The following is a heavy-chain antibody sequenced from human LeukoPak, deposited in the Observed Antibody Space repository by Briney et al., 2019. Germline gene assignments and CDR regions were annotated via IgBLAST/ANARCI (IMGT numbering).Heavy chain of an antibody. J-gene: IGHJ4*02. D-gene: IGHD5-24*01. CDR3: ARWGRDGYKDFDY. CDR1: GLTFSSYS. Sequence: GGSLRLSCAVSGLTFSSYSMNWVRQAPGKGLEWVASVSPSSSYIYYADSVKGRFTISRDNAKNSLYLQMNSLRAEDTAVYYCARWGRDGYKDFDYWGQGTLVTVSS. CDR2: VSPSSSYI. V-gene: IGHV3-21*01.